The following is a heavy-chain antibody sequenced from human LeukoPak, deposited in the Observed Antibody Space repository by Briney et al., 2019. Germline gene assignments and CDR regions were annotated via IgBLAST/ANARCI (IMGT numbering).Heavy chain of an antibody. CDR1: GGTFSSYA. Sequence: SVKVSCKASGGTFSSYAISWVRQAPGQGLEWMGRIIPIFGTANYAQEFQGRVTITTDESTSTAYMELSSLRSEDTAEYYCASGFGELLEDYFDYWGQGTLVTVSS. CDR3: ASGFGELLEDYFDY. CDR2: IIPIFGTA. J-gene: IGHJ4*02. D-gene: IGHD3-10*01. V-gene: IGHV1-69*05.